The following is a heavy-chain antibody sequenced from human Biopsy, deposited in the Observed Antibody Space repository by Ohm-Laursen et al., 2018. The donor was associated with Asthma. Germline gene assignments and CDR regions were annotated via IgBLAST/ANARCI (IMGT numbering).Heavy chain of an antibody. J-gene: IGHJ5*02. CDR2: IYYSGST. CDR1: GGSISSSSYY. CDR3: ARFTASITIFGVVNNWFDP. Sequence: TLSLTCIVSGGSISSSSYYWGWIRQPPGKGLEWIGSIYYSGSTYYNPSLKSRVTISVDTSKNQFSLKLSSVTAADTAVYYCARFTASITIFGVVNNWFDPWGQGTLVTVSS. D-gene: IGHD3-3*01. V-gene: IGHV4-39*01.